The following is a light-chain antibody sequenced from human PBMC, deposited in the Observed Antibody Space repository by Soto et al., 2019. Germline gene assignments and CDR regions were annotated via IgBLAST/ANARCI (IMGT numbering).Light chain of an antibody. V-gene: IGLV4-69*01. J-gene: IGLJ2*01. Sequence: QAVVTQSPSASASLGASVKLTCTLSSGHSSYAIAWHQQQPEKGPRYLMNLHSDGSHSKGDGIPDRFSGSSSGAERYLTISSLQSEDEADYYCQTWGTGIHVVFGGGTKVTVL. CDR1: SGHSSYA. CDR3: QTWGTGIHVV. CDR2: LHSDGSH.